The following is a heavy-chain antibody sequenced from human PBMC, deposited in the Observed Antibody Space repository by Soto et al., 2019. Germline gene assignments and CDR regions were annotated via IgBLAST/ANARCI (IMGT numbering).Heavy chain of an antibody. V-gene: IGHV3-7*04. J-gene: IGHJ3*02. CDR1: GFTFSSYW. Sequence: GGSLRLSCAASGFTFSSYWMSWVRQAPGKGLEWVANIKQDGSQKWYVDSVKGRFTISKDNAKNSLYLQMNSLRAEDTAVYYCARGDYYDSSGPFSDAFDIWGQGTMVTVSS. CDR2: IKQDGSQK. D-gene: IGHD3-22*01. CDR3: ARGDYYDSSGPFSDAFDI.